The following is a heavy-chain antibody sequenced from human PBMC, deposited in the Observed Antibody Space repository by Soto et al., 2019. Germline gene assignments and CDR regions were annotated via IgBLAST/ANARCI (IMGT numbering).Heavy chain of an antibody. D-gene: IGHD6-13*01. CDR1: GGSISSGGYY. CDR3: ARGWEKRAAAGTKYNWFDP. Sequence: SETLSLTCTVSGGSISSGGYYWSWIRQHPGKGLEWIGYIYYSGSTYYNPSLKSRVTISVDTSKNQFSLKLSSVTAADTAVYYCARGWEKRAAAGTKYNWFDPCGQGTLVTVSS. V-gene: IGHV4-31*03. CDR2: IYYSGST. J-gene: IGHJ5*02.